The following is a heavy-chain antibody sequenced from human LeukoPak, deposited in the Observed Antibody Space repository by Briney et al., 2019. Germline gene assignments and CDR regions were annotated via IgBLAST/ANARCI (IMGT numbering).Heavy chain of an antibody. CDR3: ARARGEYYDSSGYYY. J-gene: IGHJ4*02. D-gene: IGHD3-22*01. CDR2: ISSSSSTI. Sequence: GGSLRLSCAASGFTFSSYSMNWVRQAPGKGLEWVSYISSSSSTIYYADSVKGRFTISRDNAKNSLYLQMNSLRAEDTAVYYCARARGEYYDSSGYYYWGQGTLVTVS. CDR1: GFTFSSYS. V-gene: IGHV3-48*04.